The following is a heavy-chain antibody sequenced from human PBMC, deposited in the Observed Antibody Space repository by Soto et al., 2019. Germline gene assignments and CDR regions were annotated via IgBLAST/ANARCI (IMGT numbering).Heavy chain of an antibody. CDR3: ARGLRYSGMDV. J-gene: IGHJ6*02. CDR1: GGSFSAYY. V-gene: IGHV4-34*01. D-gene: IGHD2-15*01. Sequence: PSETLSLTCAVNGGSFSAYYWTWIRQPPGRGLEWIGEIDHSGSTSYNPSLESRVTISIDTAKNRFSLNVTSVTAADTAVYYCARGLRYSGMDVWGQGTTVTVSS. CDR2: IDHSGST.